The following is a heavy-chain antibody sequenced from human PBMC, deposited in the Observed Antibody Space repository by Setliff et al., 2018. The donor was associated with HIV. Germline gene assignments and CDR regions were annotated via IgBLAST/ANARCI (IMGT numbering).Heavy chain of an antibody. J-gene: IGHJ4*02. D-gene: IGHD4-17*01. CDR2: ISTSGNT. CDR1: IGSISSYY. CDR3: ARRIYGNNPYFDY. V-gene: IGHV4-4*07. Sequence: SETLSLTCNVSIGSISSYYWNWIRQPAGTGLQWIGRISTSGNTNYNPSLKNRLTMSLDTSKQQFSLRLSSVTAADTAIYYCARRIYGNNPYFDYWSQGTLVTVSS.